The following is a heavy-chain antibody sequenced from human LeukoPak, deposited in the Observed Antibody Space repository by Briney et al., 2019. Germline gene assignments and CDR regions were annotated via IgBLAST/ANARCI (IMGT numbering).Heavy chain of an antibody. Sequence: SETLSLTCTVSGGSISSYFWSWIRQPPGKGLEWIGYIYYSESTNYNPSLKSRVTISVDTSKNQFSLKMKSVTAADTAVYYCARLTGQAVAGTFLDYWGQGPLVTVSS. CDR1: GGSISSYF. J-gene: IGHJ4*02. D-gene: IGHD6-19*01. V-gene: IGHV4-59*08. CDR2: IYYSEST. CDR3: ARLTGQAVAGTFLDY.